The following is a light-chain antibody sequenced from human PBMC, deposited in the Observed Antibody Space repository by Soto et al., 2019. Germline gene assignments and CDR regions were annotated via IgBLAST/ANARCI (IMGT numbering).Light chain of an antibody. V-gene: IGLV1-36*01. J-gene: IGLJ1*01. CDR1: RSNIGNNA. CDR2: YDA. CDR3: AAWDDSLNGRGYV. Sequence: QSVLTQPPSVSEAPRQRVTISCSGSRSNIGNNAVNWYQQLPGKAPKLLIYYDALLPSGVSDRFSGSKSGTSASLAISGLQSEDEAYYYCAAWDDSLNGRGYVFGTGTKVTVL.